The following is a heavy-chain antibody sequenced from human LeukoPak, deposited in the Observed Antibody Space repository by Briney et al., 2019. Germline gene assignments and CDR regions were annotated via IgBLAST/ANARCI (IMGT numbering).Heavy chain of an antibody. Sequence: ASVNVSCKASGYTFTSYYMHWVRQAPGQGLEWMGIINPSGGSTSYAQKFQGRVTMTRDTSTSTVYMELSSLRSEDTAVYYCARGRADWGSRYYFDYWGQGTLVTVSS. CDR1: GYTFTSYY. CDR3: ARGRADWGSRYYFDY. J-gene: IGHJ4*02. V-gene: IGHV1-46*01. CDR2: INPSGGST. D-gene: IGHD7-27*01.